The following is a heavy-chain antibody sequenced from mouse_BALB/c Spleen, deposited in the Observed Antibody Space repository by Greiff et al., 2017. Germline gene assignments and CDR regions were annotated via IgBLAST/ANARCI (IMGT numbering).Heavy chain of an antibody. D-gene: IGHD1-1*01. J-gene: IGHJ2*01. CDR1: GYTFTSYN. Sequence: QVQLQQPGAELVKPGASVKMSCKASGYTFTSYNMHWVKQTPGQGLEWIGAIYPGNGDTSYNQKFKGKATLTADKSSSTAYMQLSSLTSEDSAVYYCARALLLRSYYFDYWGQGTTLTVSS. CDR3: ARALLLRSYYFDY. CDR2: IYPGNGDT. V-gene: IGHV1-12*01.